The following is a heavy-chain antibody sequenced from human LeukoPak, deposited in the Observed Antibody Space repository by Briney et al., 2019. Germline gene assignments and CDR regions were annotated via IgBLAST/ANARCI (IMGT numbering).Heavy chain of an antibody. J-gene: IGHJ2*01. V-gene: IGHV4-59*01. D-gene: IGHD3-9*01. CDR1: GVSISDYY. Sequence: SGTLSLTCTVSGVSISDYYWSWVRQPPGKGLEWIGYIYYTGSTDYNPSLKSRVTMSLDTSKNQFSLNLRSVTATDTAVYYCARRTYYDTLTGYNYWYFDLWGRGTLVTVSS. CDR2: IYYTGST. CDR3: ARRTYYDTLTGYNYWYFDL.